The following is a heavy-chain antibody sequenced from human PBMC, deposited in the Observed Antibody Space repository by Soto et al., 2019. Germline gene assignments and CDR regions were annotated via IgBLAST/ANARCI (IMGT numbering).Heavy chain of an antibody. CDR2: ISGSGGST. V-gene: IGHV3-23*01. D-gene: IGHD4-17*01. CDR3: AKPGTYGDYVFYYYYGMDV. Sequence: EVQLLESGGGLVQPGGSLRLSCAASGFPFSSYAMSWVRQAPGKGLEWVSAISGSGGSTYYADAVKGLFTISRDNSKNTMYLQMNGLRAEDTAVYYCAKPGTYGDYVFYYYYGMDVCGQGTTVTVSS. CDR1: GFPFSSYA. J-gene: IGHJ6*02.